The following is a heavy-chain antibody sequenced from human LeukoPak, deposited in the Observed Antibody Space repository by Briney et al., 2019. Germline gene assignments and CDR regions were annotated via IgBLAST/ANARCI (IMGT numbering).Heavy chain of an antibody. CDR3: ARETKLMGYSSGLGFNY. CDR1: GGSISSYY. V-gene: IGHV4-59*12. D-gene: IGHD6-19*01. CDR2: IYYSGST. J-gene: IGHJ4*02. Sequence: SETLSLTCTVSGGSISSYYWSWIRQPPRKGLEWIGYIYYSGSTNYNPSLKSRVTISVDTSKNQFSLKLSSVTAADTAVYYCARETKLMGYSSGLGFNYWGQGTLVTVSS.